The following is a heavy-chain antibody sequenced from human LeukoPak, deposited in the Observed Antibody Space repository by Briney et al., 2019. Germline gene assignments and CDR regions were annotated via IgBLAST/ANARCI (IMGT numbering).Heavy chain of an antibody. CDR1: GFTFTSSA. Sequence: GTSVKVSCKASGFTFTSSAMQWVRQARGQRLEWIGWIVVGSGNTNYAQKFQERVTITRDMSTSTAYMELSSLRSEDTAVYYCAAHYYDSSGYYGGDAFDIWGQGTMVTVSS. CDR3: AAHYYDSSGYYGGDAFDI. V-gene: IGHV1-58*02. D-gene: IGHD3-22*01. J-gene: IGHJ3*02. CDR2: IVVGSGNT.